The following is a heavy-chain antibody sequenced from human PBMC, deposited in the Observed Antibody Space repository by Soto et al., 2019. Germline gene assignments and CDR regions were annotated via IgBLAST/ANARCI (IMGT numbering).Heavy chain of an antibody. CDR2: IYWDDDD. CDR1: GFSFRTSGVG. J-gene: IGHJ4*02. V-gene: IGHV2-5*02. Sequence: QITLKESGPTLVNPTQTLTLTCTFSGFSFRTSGVGVGWIRQPPGKALEWLGLIYWDDDDRYSPSLSSRLTITSDTRRNQVVLTMTNTGPVDTATYFCAHAIGYCTWTNCYGRGLYLDYWGQGILVTVSS. D-gene: IGHD2-8*01. CDR3: AHAIGYCTWTNCYGRGLYLDY.